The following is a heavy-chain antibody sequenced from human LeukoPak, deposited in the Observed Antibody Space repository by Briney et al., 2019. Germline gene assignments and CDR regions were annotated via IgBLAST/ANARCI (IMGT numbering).Heavy chain of an antibody. CDR3: ARVRIVATTYYFDY. CDR2: INTDGSST. CDR1: GFTFSSYW. J-gene: IGHJ4*02. V-gene: IGHV3-74*01. Sequence: PGGSLRLSCAASGFTFSSYWMHWVRHAPGKGLVWVSRINTDGSSTSYADSVKGRFTISRDNAKNTLYLQMNSLRAEDTAVYYCARVRIVATTYYFDYWGQGTLVTVSS. D-gene: IGHD5-12*01.